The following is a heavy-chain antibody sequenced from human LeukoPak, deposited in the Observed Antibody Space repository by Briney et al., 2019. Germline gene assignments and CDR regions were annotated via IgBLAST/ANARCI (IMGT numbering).Heavy chain of an antibody. CDR2: IYYSGST. D-gene: IGHD6-19*01. V-gene: IGHV4-59*01. CDR3: ARGYSSGWYAFDI. J-gene: IGHJ3*02. CDR1: GDSISNYY. Sequence: SSETLSLTCNVSGDSISNYYWSWIRQPPGKGLEWIGYIYYSGSTSYNPSLKSRVTISVDTSKNQFSLKLTSVTAADTAVYYCARGYSSGWYAFDIWGQGTMVTVSS.